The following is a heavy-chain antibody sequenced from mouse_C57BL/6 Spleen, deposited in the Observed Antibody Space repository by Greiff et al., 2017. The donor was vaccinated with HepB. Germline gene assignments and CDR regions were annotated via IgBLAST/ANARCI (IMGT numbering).Heavy chain of an antibody. CDR2: ISDGGSYT. V-gene: IGHV5-4*01. D-gene: IGHD4-1*01. Sequence: EVKLVESGGGLVKPGGSLKLSCAASGFTFSSYAMSWVRQTPEKRLEWVATISDGGSYTYYPDNVKGRFTISRDNAKNNLYLQMSHLKSEDTAMYYCARERGTGSAMDYWGQGTSVTVSS. J-gene: IGHJ4*01. CDR3: ARERGTGSAMDY. CDR1: GFTFSSYA.